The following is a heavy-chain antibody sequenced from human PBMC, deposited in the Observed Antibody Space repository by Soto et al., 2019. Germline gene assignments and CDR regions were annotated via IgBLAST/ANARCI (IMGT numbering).Heavy chain of an antibody. CDR2: INHSGST. D-gene: IGHD5-12*01. Sequence: SETLSLTCAVYGGSFSGYYWSWIRQPPGKGLEWIGEINHSGSTNYNPSLKSRVTISVDTSKNQFSLKLSSVTAADTAVYYCAVRGRRAFDYWGQVTLVTVSS. V-gene: IGHV4-34*01. CDR1: GGSFSGYY. J-gene: IGHJ4*02. CDR3: AVRGRRAFDY.